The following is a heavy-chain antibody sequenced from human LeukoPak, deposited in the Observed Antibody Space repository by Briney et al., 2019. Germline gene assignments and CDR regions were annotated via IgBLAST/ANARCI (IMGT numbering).Heavy chain of an antibody. V-gene: IGHV4-61*02. CDR1: GGSISSGSCY. CDR2: VHTSGST. D-gene: IGHD5-18*01. Sequence: SQTLSLTCTVSGGSISSGSCYWTWIRQPAGKGLEWIGRVHTSGSTDFNPSLKSRVSISLDTSKNQFSLKLSSVTAADTAVYYCARGYSYGHGAMFDYWGQGTLVTVSP. CDR3: ARGYSYGHGAMFDY. J-gene: IGHJ4*02.